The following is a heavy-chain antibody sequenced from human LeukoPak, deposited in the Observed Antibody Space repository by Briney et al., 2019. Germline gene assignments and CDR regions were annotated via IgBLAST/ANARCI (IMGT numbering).Heavy chain of an antibody. CDR1: GFTFSSSA. V-gene: IGHV3-30-3*01. CDR3: ARVEPRLYYDSNAFHS. D-gene: IGHD3-22*01. J-gene: IGHJ4*02. Sequence: PGGSLRLSCAASGFTFSSSAMHWVRQAPGKGLEWVAVITYDGSNKYLADSVKGRFTISRDNSKNTLYLQMNSLRTEDTAIYYCARVEPRLYYDSNAFHSWGQGTLVTVSS. CDR2: ITYDGSNK.